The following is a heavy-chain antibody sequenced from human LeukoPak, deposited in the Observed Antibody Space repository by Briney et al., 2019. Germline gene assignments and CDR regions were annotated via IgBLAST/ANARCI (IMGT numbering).Heavy chain of an antibody. CDR1: EFTFSNYG. V-gene: IGHV3-30*02. Sequence: GGSLRLSCAASEFTFSNYGMHWVRQAPGKGLEWVAFIRYDGTNKYYADSVKGRFTISRDTSKNTVSLQMNSLRAEDTAVYYCAGDKTTGGWYEFDYWGQGTLVTVSS. D-gene: IGHD6-19*01. CDR2: IRYDGTNK. CDR3: AGDKTTGGWYEFDY. J-gene: IGHJ4*02.